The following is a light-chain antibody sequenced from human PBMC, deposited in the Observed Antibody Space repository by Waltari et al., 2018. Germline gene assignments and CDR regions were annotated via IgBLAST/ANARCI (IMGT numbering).Light chain of an antibody. V-gene: IGKV1-8*01. CDR2: AAS. J-gene: IGKJ2*01. CDR1: QGISSY. Sequence: AIRMTQSPSSFSASTGDRVTITCRASQGISSYLAWYQQKPGKAPKLLIYAASTLQSGVPSRVSGSGSGTDFTLTISCLQSEDFATYYCQQYYSYPGYTFGQGTKLEIK. CDR3: QQYYSYPGYT.